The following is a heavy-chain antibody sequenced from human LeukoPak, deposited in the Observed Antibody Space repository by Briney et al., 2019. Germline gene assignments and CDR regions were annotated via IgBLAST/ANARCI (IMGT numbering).Heavy chain of an antibody. CDR2: INHSGST. Sequence: SETLSLTCAVYGGSFSGYYCSWIRQPPGRGLEWIGEINHSGSTNYNPSLKSRVTISVDTPKNQFYLKLSSVTAAAAVVYYCQRGLDDYVWGSYRFRNGQYFQHWGQGTLVTVSS. D-gene: IGHD3-16*02. CDR1: GGSFSGYY. CDR3: QRGLDDYVWGSYRFRNGQYFQH. J-gene: IGHJ1*01. V-gene: IGHV4-34*01.